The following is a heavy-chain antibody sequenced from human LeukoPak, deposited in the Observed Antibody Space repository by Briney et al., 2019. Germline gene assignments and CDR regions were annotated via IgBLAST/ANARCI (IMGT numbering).Heavy chain of an antibody. CDR2: IYPGDSDT. CDR1: GYSFTNYW. Sequence: GESLKISCKGSGYSFTNYWIGWVRQMPGKGLEWMGIIYPGDSDTRYSPSFQGQVTISADKSISTAYLQWSSLKASDTAMYYCARQREWGGGLDAFDTWGQGTMVTVSS. V-gene: IGHV5-51*01. CDR3: ARQREWGGGLDAFDT. J-gene: IGHJ3*02. D-gene: IGHD2-15*01.